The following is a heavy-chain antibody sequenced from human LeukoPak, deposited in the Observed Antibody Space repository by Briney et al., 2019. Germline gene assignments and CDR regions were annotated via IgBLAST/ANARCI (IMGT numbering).Heavy chain of an antibody. CDR2: INPYNGDT. J-gene: IGHJ6*03. V-gene: IGHV1-18*01. Sequence: RSSVKVSCKASGGTFSSYAISWVRQAPGQGLEWMGWINPYNGDTNYAQKLQGRVTMTTDTSTSTAYMELRSLRSDDTAMYYCARDSEEHYYMDVWGKGTTVTVSS. CDR1: GGTFSSYA. CDR3: ARDSEEHYYMDV. D-gene: IGHD1-26*01.